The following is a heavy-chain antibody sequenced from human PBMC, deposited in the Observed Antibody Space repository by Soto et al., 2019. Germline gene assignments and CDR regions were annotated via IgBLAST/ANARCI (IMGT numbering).Heavy chain of an antibody. CDR3: ARDPEALGYCSGGSCIGAYFDY. CDR2: ISAYNGNT. J-gene: IGHJ4*02. D-gene: IGHD2-15*01. CDR1: GYTFTSYG. V-gene: IGHV1-18*01. Sequence: VASVKVSCKASGYTFTSYGISWVRQAPGQGLEWMGWISAYNGNTNYAQKLQGRVTMTTDTSTSTAYMELRSLRSDDTAVYYCARDPEALGYCSGGSCIGAYFDYWGQGTLVTVSS.